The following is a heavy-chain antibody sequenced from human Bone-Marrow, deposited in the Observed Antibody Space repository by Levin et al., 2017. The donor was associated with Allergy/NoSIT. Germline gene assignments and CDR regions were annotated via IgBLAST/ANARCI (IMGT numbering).Heavy chain of an antibody. CDR1: GFTFSTFS. J-gene: IGHJ1*01. CDR2: ISTSSDYI. CDR3: VRDGYVPTAL. Sequence: GGSLRLSCAASGFTFSTFSMNWVRQAPGKGLEWVSSISTSSDYIFYADLVKGRFTISRDNAKNSLYLEMNSLTADDTAVYYCVRDGYVPTALWGQGTLVTVSS. D-gene: IGHD5-12*01. V-gene: IGHV3-21*06.